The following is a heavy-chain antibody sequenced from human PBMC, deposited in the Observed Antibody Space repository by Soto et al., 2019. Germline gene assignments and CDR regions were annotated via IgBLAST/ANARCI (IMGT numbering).Heavy chain of an antibody. CDR1: GFTFSDYY. D-gene: IGHD1-7*01. CDR2: SRDKGNSYST. J-gene: IGHJ4*02. Sequence: EVQLVESGGGLVQPGGSLRLSCAGSGFTFSDYYIDWVRQAPGKGLEWVGRSRDKGNSYSTDYAASVKGRFTISRDASKNSLFLQMNSLKIEDSALYYCTRSMTGTTSSDYRGQGTLVTVSS. CDR3: TRSMTGTTSSDY. V-gene: IGHV3-72*01.